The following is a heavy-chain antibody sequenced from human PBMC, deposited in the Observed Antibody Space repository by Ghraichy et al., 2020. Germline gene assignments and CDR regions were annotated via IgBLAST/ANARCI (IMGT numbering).Heavy chain of an antibody. V-gene: IGHV3-15*01. CDR2: IKSKTDGGTT. CDR1: GFTFSNAW. J-gene: IGHJ4*02. CDR3: TTWDSSGYYYPIFDY. Sequence: GGSLRLSCAASGFTFSNAWMSWVRQAPGKGLEWVDRIKSKTDGGTTDYAAPVKGRFTISRDDSKNTLYLQMNSLKTEDTAVYYCTTWDSSGYYYPIFDYWGQGTLVTVSS. D-gene: IGHD3-22*01.